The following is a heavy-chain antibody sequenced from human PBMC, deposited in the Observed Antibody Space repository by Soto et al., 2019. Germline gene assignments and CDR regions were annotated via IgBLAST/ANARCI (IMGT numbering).Heavy chain of an antibody. CDR3: AKMVAGSTTFDY. CDR2: ISWNSGSI. CDR1: GFTFDDYA. Sequence: GGSLRLSCAASGFTFDDYAMHWVRQAPGKGLEWVSGISWNSGSIGYADSVKGRFTISRDNAKNSLYLQMDSLRAEDTALYYCAKMVAGSTTFDYWGQGTLVTVLL. V-gene: IGHV3-9*01. D-gene: IGHD6-19*01. J-gene: IGHJ4*02.